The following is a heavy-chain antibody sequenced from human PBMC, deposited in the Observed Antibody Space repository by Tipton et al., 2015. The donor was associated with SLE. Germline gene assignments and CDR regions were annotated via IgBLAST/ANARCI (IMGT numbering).Heavy chain of an antibody. CDR1: GGSISNYY. J-gene: IGHJ6*03. CDR3: ARDGHCSSSNCRTSGYMDV. D-gene: IGHD2-2*01. V-gene: IGHV4-59*01. Sequence: TLSLTCTVSGGSISNYYWSWIRQPPGKGLEWIGYIYYSGNTNYNPSLKRRVSISVDTSKSQFSLQLTSVTTADTAVYYCARDGHCSSSNCRTSGYMDVWGKGTTVNVSS. CDR2: IYYSGNT.